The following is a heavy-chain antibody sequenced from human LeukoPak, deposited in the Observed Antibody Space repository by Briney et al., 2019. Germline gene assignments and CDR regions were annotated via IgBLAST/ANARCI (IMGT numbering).Heavy chain of an antibody. V-gene: IGHV3-23*01. D-gene: IGHD1-26*01. CDR1: GFIFSSYA. Sequence: GGSLRLSCAASGFIFSSYAMSWVRLAPGKGLEWVSGISGSGGSTYYADSVKGRFTISRDNSKNTLYPQMDSLRAEDTAIYYCAKVRYSGSYWDYWGQGTLVTVSS. J-gene: IGHJ4*02. CDR2: ISGSGGST. CDR3: AKVRYSGSYWDY.